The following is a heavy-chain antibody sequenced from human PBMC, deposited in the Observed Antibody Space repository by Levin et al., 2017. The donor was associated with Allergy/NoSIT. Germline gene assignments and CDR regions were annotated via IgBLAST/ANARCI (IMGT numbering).Heavy chain of an antibody. CDR1: GFTFSSYS. CDR2: ISSSSSYI. CDR3: ARRISHIRPQADDDY. V-gene: IGHV3-21*01. J-gene: IGHJ4*02. D-gene: IGHD2-21*01. Sequence: GGSLRLSCAASGFTFSSYSMNWVRQAPGKGLEWVSSISSSSSYIYYADSVKGRFTISRDNAKNSLYLQMNSLRAEDTAVYYCARRISHIRPQADDDYWGQGTLVTVSS.